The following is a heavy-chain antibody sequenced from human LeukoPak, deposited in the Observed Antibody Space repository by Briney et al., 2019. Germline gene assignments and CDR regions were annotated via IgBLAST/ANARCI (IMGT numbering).Heavy chain of an antibody. J-gene: IGHJ4*02. Sequence: GAFLKISCKASGYSFTSYWIGWVRHMPGKGVEWMGIIDPSDSETQYTPSFQGQVTISVDESLTTAYLQWTSLKASDTAMYYCAMESAMGRTGEYWGQGNQVSVS. CDR3: AMESAMGRTGEY. D-gene: IGHD1-1*01. V-gene: IGHV5-51*01. CDR2: IDPSDSET. CDR1: GYSFTSYW.